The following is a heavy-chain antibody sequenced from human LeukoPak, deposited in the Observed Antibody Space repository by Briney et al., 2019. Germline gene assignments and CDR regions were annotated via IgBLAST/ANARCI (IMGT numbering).Heavy chain of an antibody. CDR1: GFTFSSYA. CDR2: ISGSGGNT. V-gene: IGHV3-23*01. D-gene: IGHD3-10*01. Sequence: GGSLRLSCAASGFTFSSYAMSWVRQAPGKGLEWVSAISGSGGNTYYADSVKGRFTISRDNSKNTLYLQMNSLRAEDTAVYYCACSYYYGSGSPGPFDYWGQGTLVTVSS. CDR3: ACSYYYGSGSPGPFDY. J-gene: IGHJ4*02.